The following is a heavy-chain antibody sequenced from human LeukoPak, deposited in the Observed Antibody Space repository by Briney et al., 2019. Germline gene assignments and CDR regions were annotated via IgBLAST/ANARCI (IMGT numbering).Heavy chain of an antibody. D-gene: IGHD2/OR15-2a*01. CDR2: IYSGGNT. V-gene: IGHV3-66*01. J-gene: IGHJ4*02. CDR1: GFTINNNY. CDR3: AKKDNGNYFNFDY. Sequence: PGGSLRLSCAASGFTINNNYMNWVRQAPGKGLEWVSVIYSGGNTYYADSVKCRFTISRDNSKNTLYLQMNSLRAEDTAAYYCAKKDNGNYFNFDYWGQGTLVTVSS.